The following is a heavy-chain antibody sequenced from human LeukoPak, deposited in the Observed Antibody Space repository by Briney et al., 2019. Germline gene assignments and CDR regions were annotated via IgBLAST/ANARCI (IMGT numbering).Heavy chain of an antibody. CDR3: ARVGGGYCSSTSCPANWFDP. J-gene: IGHJ5*02. D-gene: IGHD2-2*01. Sequence: SETLSLTCTVSGGSISSYYWSWIRQPPGKGLEWIGYIYYSGSTNYNPSLKSRVTISVDTSKNQFSLKLSSVTAADTAVYYCARVGGGYCSSTSCPANWFDPWGQGTLVTVSS. V-gene: IGHV4-59*01. CDR2: IYYSGST. CDR1: GGSISSYY.